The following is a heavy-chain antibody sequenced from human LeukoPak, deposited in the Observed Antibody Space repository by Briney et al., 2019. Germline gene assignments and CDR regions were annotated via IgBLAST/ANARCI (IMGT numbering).Heavy chain of an antibody. CDR2: INHSGST. CDR1: GVSFSGYY. D-gene: IGHD6-6*01. J-gene: IGHJ5*02. Sequence: PSETLSLTCAVYGVSFSGYYWSWIRQPPGKGVEWIGEINHSGSTNYNPSLKSRVTISVDTSKNQFSLKLSSVTAADTAVYYCARGGRFRPRWFDPWGQGTLVTVSS. CDR3: ARGGRFRPRWFDP. V-gene: IGHV4-34*01.